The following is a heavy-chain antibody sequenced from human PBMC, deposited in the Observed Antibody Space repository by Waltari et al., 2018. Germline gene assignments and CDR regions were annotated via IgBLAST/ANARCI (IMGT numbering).Heavy chain of an antibody. CDR2: FDHEDGET. Sequence: QVQLVQSGAEVKKPGASVKVSCKVSGSTLTELSIPWFRPSPGKGLAWMGGFDHEDGETIYAQKFKGRVTMTEDTATDTAYMELSSLRSEDTAVYYCATRVGEWLPPGGDYWGQGTLVTVSS. J-gene: IGHJ4*02. V-gene: IGHV1-24*01. CDR3: ATRVGEWLPPGGDY. CDR1: GSTLTELS. D-gene: IGHD3-3*01.